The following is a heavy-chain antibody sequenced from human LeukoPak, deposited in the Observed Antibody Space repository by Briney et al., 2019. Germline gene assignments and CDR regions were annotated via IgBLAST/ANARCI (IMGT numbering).Heavy chain of an antibody. Sequence: PGRSLRLSCAASGFTFSSYGMHWVRQAPGKGLEWVAVIWYDGSNKYYADSVKGRFTISRDNSKTTLYLQMNSLRAEHTAVYYCAKDRDIYYDSSGYRQNDAFDIWGQGTMVTVSS. V-gene: IGHV3-33*06. CDR3: AKDRDIYYDSSGYRQNDAFDI. CDR2: IWYDGSNK. J-gene: IGHJ3*02. D-gene: IGHD3-22*01. CDR1: GFTFSSYG.